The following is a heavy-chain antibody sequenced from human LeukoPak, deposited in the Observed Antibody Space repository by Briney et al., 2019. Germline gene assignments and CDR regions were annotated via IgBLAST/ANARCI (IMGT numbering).Heavy chain of an antibody. D-gene: IGHD5-18*01. Sequence: GESLKISCKGSGYSFTSYWIGWVRQMPGKGLEWMGIIYPGDSDTRYSPSFQGQVTISADKSISTAYLQWSSLKASDTAKYYCARLSADTAMGDAFDIWGQGTMVTVSS. CDR3: ARLSADTAMGDAFDI. J-gene: IGHJ3*02. V-gene: IGHV5-51*01. CDR2: IYPGDSDT. CDR1: GYSFTSYW.